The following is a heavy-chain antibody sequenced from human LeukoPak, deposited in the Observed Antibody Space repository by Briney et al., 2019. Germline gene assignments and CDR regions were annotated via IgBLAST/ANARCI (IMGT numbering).Heavy chain of an antibody. J-gene: IGHJ4*02. CDR3: ARASLGGAFDS. CDR2: IDSGGRT. D-gene: IGHD2-2*01. CDR1: GFTVSSSY. Sequence: GSLRLSCAASGFTVSSSYMSWVRQAPGKGLEWVSIIDSGGRTYYADSVKGRFTVSRDNSKNTLDLQMNSLRVEDTAVYFCARASLGGAFDSWGQGTLVTVSS. V-gene: IGHV3-66*01.